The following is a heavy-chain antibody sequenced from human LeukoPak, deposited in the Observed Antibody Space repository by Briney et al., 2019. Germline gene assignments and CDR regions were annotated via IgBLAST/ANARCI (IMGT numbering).Heavy chain of an antibody. V-gene: IGHV3-21*01. Sequence: GGSLRLSCAASGFSFSSYSMNWVRHAPGKGLEWVSSISRSSTDIQYADSVKGRFTISRDNAKNSLHLQMNSLRAEDTAVYYCARDELGVSGSGVYYYYGMDVWGQGTTVTVSS. D-gene: IGHD3-10*01. J-gene: IGHJ6*02. CDR1: GFSFSSYS. CDR3: ARDELGVSGSGVYYYYGMDV. CDR2: ISRSSTDI.